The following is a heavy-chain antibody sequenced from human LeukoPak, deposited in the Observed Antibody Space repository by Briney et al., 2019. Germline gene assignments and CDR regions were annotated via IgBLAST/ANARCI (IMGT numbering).Heavy chain of an antibody. CDR1: GGSISSGSYY. V-gene: IGHV4-39*07. J-gene: IGHJ5*02. CDR3: TRDTYCSGGDCYPNWFDP. Sequence: PSGTLSLTCTVSGGSISSGSYYWGWIRQPPGKGLEWIGSIYYSGSAYYNPSLKSRVTISVDTSKNQFSLKLSSVTAADTAVYYCTRDTYCSGGDCYPNWFDPWGQGTLVTVSS. D-gene: IGHD2-15*01. CDR2: IYYSGSA.